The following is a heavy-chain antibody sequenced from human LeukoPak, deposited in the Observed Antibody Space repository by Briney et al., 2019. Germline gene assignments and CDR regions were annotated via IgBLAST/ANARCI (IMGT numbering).Heavy chain of an antibody. CDR1: GDFKSQCY. V-gene: IGHV4-59*01. CDR2: ISYSGRT. CDR3: ARDYGESGRCGYVSP. D-gene: IGHD5-12*01. Sequence: TSETLSLTCSLSGDFKSQCYWSWIRQPPGKGLEWIGYISYSGRTNYNPSLKSRVSISIDASNNQFSLKMSSVTAADTGIYYCARDYGESGRCGYVSPWGQGTLVTVSS. J-gene: IGHJ5*02.